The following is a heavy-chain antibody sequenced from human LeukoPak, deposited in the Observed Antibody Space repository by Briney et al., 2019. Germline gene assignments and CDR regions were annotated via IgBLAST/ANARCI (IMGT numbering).Heavy chain of an antibody. Sequence: PGGSLRLSCVASGFTFSIYSMSWVRQAPGKGLEWVSNIDSGGRTYFGDSVKGRFTISRDNSQNTLYLQMDSLRADDTAVYYCARDGPNWGRDFDHWGQGTLVIVSS. CDR3: ARDGPNWGRDFDH. CDR1: GFTFSIYS. CDR2: IDSGGRT. J-gene: IGHJ5*02. D-gene: IGHD7-27*01. V-gene: IGHV3-23*01.